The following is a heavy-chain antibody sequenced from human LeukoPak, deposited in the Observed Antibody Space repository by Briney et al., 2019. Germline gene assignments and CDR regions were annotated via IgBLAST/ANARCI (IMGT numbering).Heavy chain of an antibody. Sequence: PGGSLRLSCSASGFIFSPYAMHWVRQAPGKGLEYVSAISSDGGGTYYADSVKGRFTISRDNSKNTLYLQMSRLRVEDTAVYYCVKYSDSSYPDWGQGTLVTVSS. V-gene: IGHV3-64D*06. D-gene: IGHD6-13*01. CDR3: VKYSDSSYPD. CDR1: GFIFSPYA. CDR2: ISSDGGGT. J-gene: IGHJ4*02.